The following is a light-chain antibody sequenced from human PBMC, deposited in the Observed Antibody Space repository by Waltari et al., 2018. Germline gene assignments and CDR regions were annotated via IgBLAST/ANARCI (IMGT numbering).Light chain of an antibody. Sequence: QSALTQPASVSGSPGQSITVSCTGTSSDVGAYHYVSWYQQHPGKAPRRIIYNANSRPSGVSHRFAGSKSDNTASLTISGLQAEDEADYYCASYTKTSTLVFGGGTKLTVL. CDR3: ASYTKTSTLV. V-gene: IGLV2-14*03. CDR2: NAN. CDR1: SSDVGAYHY. J-gene: IGLJ2*01.